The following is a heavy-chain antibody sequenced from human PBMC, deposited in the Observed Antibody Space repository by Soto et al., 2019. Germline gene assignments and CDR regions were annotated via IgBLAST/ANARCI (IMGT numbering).Heavy chain of an antibody. J-gene: IGHJ5*02. D-gene: IGHD3-3*01. CDR3: AGMFGLARLDNWFDP. CDR2: INSDESVI. V-gene: IGHV3-74*01. CDR1: GFTLSNYW. Sequence: EEQLVESGGGLVHPGGSLRLSCAASGFTLSNYWMHWVRQAPGKGPVWVSRINSDESVISYADSVKGRFTISRDKAKNTVYLEMNSLRAEDTGVYYCAGMFGLARLDNWFDPWGQGTLVTVSS.